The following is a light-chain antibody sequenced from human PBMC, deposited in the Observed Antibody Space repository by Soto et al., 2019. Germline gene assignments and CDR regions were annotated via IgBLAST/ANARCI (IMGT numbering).Light chain of an antibody. CDR3: QQYGDYNSPRYS. Sequence: EIVLTQSPGTLSLSPGDRVTLSCRASQSVSSNYLAWYQQKPGQAPRLLIYATSARATGIPDRSSGSGSGTDFTLTISRLEPEDFAMYYCQQYGDYNSPRYSFGQGTRLEI. V-gene: IGKV3-20*01. J-gene: IGKJ2*03. CDR2: ATS. CDR1: QSVSSNY.